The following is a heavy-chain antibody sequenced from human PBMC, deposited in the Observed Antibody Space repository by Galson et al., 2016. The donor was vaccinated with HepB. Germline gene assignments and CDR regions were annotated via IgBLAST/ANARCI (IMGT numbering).Heavy chain of an antibody. CDR1: GGTFSNYA. V-gene: IGHV1-69*06. CDR2: IIPIFGTA. D-gene: IGHD6-19*01. J-gene: IGHJ4*02. CDR3: AREGREVAGGAYFDY. Sequence: SVKVSCKASGGTFSNYAISWVRQAPGQGLEWMGGIIPIFGTANYAQKFQGRVTITADKSTGTAYMDLSSLRSEDTAVYYCAREGREVAGGAYFDYWGQGTLVTVSS.